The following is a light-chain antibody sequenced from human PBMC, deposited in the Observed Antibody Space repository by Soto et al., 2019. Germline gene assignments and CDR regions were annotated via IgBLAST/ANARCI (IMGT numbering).Light chain of an antibody. CDR2: GNS. CDR1: SSNIGAGYV. V-gene: IGLV1-40*01. CDR3: QSYDSSLSGWV. J-gene: IGLJ3*02. Sequence: QSALTQPPSMSGAPGQRVTISCTGSSSNIGAGYVVHWYQQLPGTAPKLLIYGNSNRPSGVPDRFSGSKSGTSASLAITGLQAEDEADYYCQSYDSSLSGWVFGGGTKLTVL.